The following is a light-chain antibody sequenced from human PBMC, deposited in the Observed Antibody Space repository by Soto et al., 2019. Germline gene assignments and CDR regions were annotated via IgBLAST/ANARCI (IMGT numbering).Light chain of an antibody. CDR3: QQYLNTPYT. J-gene: IGKJ2*01. CDR1: QSVLYSSNNKNY. CDR2: WAS. V-gene: IGKV4-1*01. Sequence: DIVMTQSPDSLAVSLGERATINCKSSQSVLYSSNNKNYLAWYQQKPRQPPKLLIYWASTRESGVPDRFSGSGSGTDFTLTISSLQAEDVAVYYCQQYLNTPYTFGQGTNLEIK.